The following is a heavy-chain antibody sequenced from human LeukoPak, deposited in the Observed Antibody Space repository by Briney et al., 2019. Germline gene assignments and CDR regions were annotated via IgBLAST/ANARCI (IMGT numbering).Heavy chain of an antibody. CDR3: ARDRSPEHYYDSSHWDYYYGMDV. Sequence: SETLSLTCTVSGGSISNYYWSWIRQPPGKGLEWIGYIYYSGSTNYNPSLKSRVTISVDTSKNQFSLKLSSVTAADTAVYYCARDRSPEHYYDSSHWDYYYGMDVWGQGTTVTVSS. CDR2: IYYSGST. J-gene: IGHJ6*02. V-gene: IGHV4-59*01. D-gene: IGHD3-22*01. CDR1: GGSISNYY.